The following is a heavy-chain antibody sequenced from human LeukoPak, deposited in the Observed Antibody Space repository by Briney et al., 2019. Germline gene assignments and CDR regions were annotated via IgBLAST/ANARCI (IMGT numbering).Heavy chain of an antibody. V-gene: IGHV3-20*04. D-gene: IGHD6-13*01. CDR1: GFNFDDFD. CDR3: ARIAIRGFDS. Sequence: GGSLRPSCAVSGFNFDDFDMTWVRQAPGKGLEWVCSLKWNGGTPGYADSVKGRFTISRDNAKKSLYLQMNSLRGEDTALYYCARIAIRGFDSWGQGTMVTVSS. CDR2: LKWNGGTP. J-gene: IGHJ3*01.